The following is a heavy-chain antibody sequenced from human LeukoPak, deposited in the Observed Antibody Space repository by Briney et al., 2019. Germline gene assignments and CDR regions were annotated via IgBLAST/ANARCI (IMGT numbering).Heavy chain of an antibody. CDR3: ARVEAMITFGGVIVAADY. CDR2: ISSSSSTI. CDR1: GFTFSSYS. D-gene: IGHD3-16*02. J-gene: IGHJ4*02. Sequence: GGSLRLSCAASGFTFSSYSMNWVRQAPGKGLEGVSYISSSSSTIYYADSVKGRFTISRDNAKNSLYLQMNSLRDEDTAVYYCARVEAMITFGGVIVAADYWGQGTLVTVSS. V-gene: IGHV3-48*02.